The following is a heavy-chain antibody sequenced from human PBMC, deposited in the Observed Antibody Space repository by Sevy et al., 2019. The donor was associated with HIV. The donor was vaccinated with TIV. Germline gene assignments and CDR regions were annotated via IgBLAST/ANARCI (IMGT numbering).Heavy chain of an antibody. CDR2: VNSDGST. Sequence: QAWGSLRLSCEGSGYTFSNYWMHWVRQAPGKGLEWVSRVNSDGSTAYADSVKGRFTISRDNAENTMSLQMNSLRAEDTALYYCVAANSWEDYWGQGTLVTVSS. D-gene: IGHD6-13*01. V-gene: IGHV3-74*01. CDR3: VAANSWEDY. J-gene: IGHJ4*02. CDR1: GYTFSNYW.